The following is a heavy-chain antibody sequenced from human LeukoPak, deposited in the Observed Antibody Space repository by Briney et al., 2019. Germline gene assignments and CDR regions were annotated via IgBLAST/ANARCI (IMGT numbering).Heavy chain of an antibody. CDR1: GYRFTGYY. CDR3: ARDFSLWFDY. Sequence: ASVKVSCKASGYRFTGYYLHWVRQAPGQGLEWMGRINANSSGTDYAEKFQGRVTMTRDTSIGTAYMEVSRLIYDDTAVYYCARDFSLWFDYWGQGTLVTVSS. D-gene: IGHD3-10*01. J-gene: IGHJ4*02. V-gene: IGHV1-2*06. CDR2: INANSSGT.